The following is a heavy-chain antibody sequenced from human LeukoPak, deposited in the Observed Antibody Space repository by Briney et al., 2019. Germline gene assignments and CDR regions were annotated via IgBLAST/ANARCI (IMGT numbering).Heavy chain of an antibody. V-gene: IGHV5-51*01. D-gene: IGHD2-2*01. CDR2: IYPGDSDT. Sequence: GESLKISCKGSGYSFTSYWIGWVRQMPGKGLEWMGIIYPGDSDTRYSPSCQGQVTISADKSISTAYLQWSSLKASDTAMYYCARLGRDCSSTSCYRFFAFDIWGQGTMVTVSS. J-gene: IGHJ3*02. CDR3: ARLGRDCSSTSCYRFFAFDI. CDR1: GYSFTSYW.